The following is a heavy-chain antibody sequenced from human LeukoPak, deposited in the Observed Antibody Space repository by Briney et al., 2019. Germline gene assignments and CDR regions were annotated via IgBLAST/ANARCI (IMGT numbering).Heavy chain of an antibody. CDR2: ISGSGATT. V-gene: IGHV3-48*03. CDR1: AFPFSSYA. CDR3: AELGITMIGGV. J-gene: IGHJ6*04. Sequence: GSLRLSCAASAFPFSSYAMNWVRQAPGKGLEWVSSISGSGATTYYADSVKGRFTISRDNAKNSLYLQMNSLRAEDTAVYYCAELGITMIGGVWGKGTTVTISS. D-gene: IGHD3-10*02.